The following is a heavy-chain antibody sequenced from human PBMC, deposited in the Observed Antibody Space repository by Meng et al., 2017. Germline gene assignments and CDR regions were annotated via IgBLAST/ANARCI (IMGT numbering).Heavy chain of an antibody. D-gene: IGHD1-14*01. J-gene: IGHJ6*02. Sequence: QVQLVQYEAGGKEAGGSVKVSCKASGYTFTGYYMHWVRQAPGQGLEWMGRINPNSGGTNYAQKFQGRVTMTRDTSISTAYMELSRLRSDDTAVYYCARDKPSYYYYGMDVWGQGTTVTVSS. V-gene: IGHV1-2*06. CDR2: INPNSGGT. CDR3: ARDKPSYYYYGMDV. CDR1: GYTFTGYY.